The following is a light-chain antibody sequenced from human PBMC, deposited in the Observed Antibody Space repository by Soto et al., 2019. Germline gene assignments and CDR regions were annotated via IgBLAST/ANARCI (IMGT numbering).Light chain of an antibody. CDR1: TSNIGSNI. CDR3: AAWDDDLNGLV. V-gene: IGLV1-44*01. Sequence: VLTQPPSASGTPGQRITISCSGRTSNIGSNIVSWYHHLPGAAPKLLIYNNNQRPSGVPDRFFASKSGTSASLAISGLQPEDESHYYCAAWDDDLNGLVFGGGTQLTVL. CDR2: NNN. J-gene: IGLJ3*02.